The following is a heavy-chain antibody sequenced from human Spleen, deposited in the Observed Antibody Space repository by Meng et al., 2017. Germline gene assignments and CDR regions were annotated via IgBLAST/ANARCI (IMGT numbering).Heavy chain of an antibody. D-gene: IGHD6-13*01. J-gene: IGHJ4*02. CDR1: RYTLTSDG. V-gene: IGHV1-2*06. CDR3: ARDEDISAAGKLFGDY. CDR2: IDPKSGDT. Sequence: QGQLLASGAEVKKPGAAVKVSCNASRYTLTSDGFSGGRQAPGQGLEWMGRIDPKSGDTHYAQRFQGRVTMTGDTSISTAYMELSGLRSDDTAMYYCARDEDISAAGKLFGDYWGQGTLVTVSS.